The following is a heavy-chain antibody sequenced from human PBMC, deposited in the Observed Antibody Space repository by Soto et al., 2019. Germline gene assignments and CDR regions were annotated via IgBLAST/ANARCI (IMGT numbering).Heavy chain of an antibody. CDR1: GYTFTSYY. J-gene: IGHJ5*02. V-gene: IGHV1-46*03. CDR2: INPSGGST. D-gene: IGHD3-10*01. CDR3: ARALSLPIVRGVYNWFDP. Sequence: ASVKVSCEASGYTFTSYYMHWVRQAPVQGLEWMGIINPSGGSTSYAQKFQGRVTIARDTSTSTVYLELSCLRSEDTAVYYCARALSLPIVRGVYNWFDPWGQGPLVTVSS.